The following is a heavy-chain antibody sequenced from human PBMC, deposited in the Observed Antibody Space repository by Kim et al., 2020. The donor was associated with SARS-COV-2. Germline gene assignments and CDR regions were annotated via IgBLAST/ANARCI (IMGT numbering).Heavy chain of an antibody. CDR3: AREASHYYGSGSYSQGYYYYGMDV. V-gene: IGHV1-46*01. CDR2: INPSGGST. Sequence: ASVKVSCKASGYTFTSYYMHWVRQAPGQGLEWMGIINPSGGSTSYAQKLQGRVTMTRDTSTSTVYMELSSLRSEDTAVYYCAREASHYYGSGSYSQGYYYYGMDVWGQGTTVTVSS. J-gene: IGHJ6*02. CDR1: GYTFTSYY. D-gene: IGHD3-10*01.